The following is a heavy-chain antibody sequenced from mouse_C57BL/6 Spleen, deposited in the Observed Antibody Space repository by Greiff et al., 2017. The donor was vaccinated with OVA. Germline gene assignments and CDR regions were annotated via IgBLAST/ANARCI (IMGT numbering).Heavy chain of an antibody. CDR3: AIGVFSVNPPWFAF. D-gene: IGHD6-2*01. CDR2: IYPRSGNT. V-gene: IGHV1-81*01. CDR1: GYTFTSYG. Sequence: QVQLQQSGAELARPGASVKLSCKASGYTFTSYGISWVKQRTGQGLEWIGEIYPRSGNTYYNETFKGKATLTADKSSSTAYMELRSLTSEDSAVYFCAIGVFSVNPPWFAFWGPGTLVTVSA. J-gene: IGHJ3*01.